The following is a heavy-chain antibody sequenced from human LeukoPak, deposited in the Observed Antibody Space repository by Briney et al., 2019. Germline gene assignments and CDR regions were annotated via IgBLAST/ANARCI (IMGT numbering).Heavy chain of an antibody. V-gene: IGHV5-51*01. CDR3: ARNDFWSASWFDP. Sequence: HGESLKISCKGSGYSFTSYWIGWVRQMPGKGPEWMGIIYPGDSDTRYSPSSQGQVTISADKSISTAYLQWSSLKASDTAMYYCARNDFWSASWFDPWGQGTQVTVSS. CDR1: GYSFTSYW. CDR2: IYPGDSDT. J-gene: IGHJ5*02. D-gene: IGHD3-3*01.